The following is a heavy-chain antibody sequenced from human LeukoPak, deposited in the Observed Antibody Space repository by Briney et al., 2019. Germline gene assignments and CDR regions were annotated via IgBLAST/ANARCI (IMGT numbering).Heavy chain of an antibody. D-gene: IGHD2-15*01. V-gene: IGHV4-59*08. CDR2: VFYTGDT. J-gene: IGHJ4*02. CDR1: GGSISSFY. Sequence: SETLSLTCAVSGGSISSFYWGWIRQPPGKGLEWIGYVFYTGDTNSNPSLESRVTMSLDTSKNQLSLRLTSVTAADTAVYYCARHPFATPFDHWGRGTLVTVSS. CDR3: ARHPFATPFDH.